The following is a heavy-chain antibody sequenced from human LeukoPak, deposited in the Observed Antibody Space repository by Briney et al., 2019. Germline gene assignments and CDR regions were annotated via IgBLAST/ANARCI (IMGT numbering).Heavy chain of an antibody. CDR2: ISISGTYI. D-gene: IGHD3-10*01. CDR1: GCSVSSKY. J-gene: IGHJ3*02. CDR3: ARSGGGLRGGFDI. Sequence: PGGSLRLSCAPSGCSVSSKYMSWVRQAPGKGLEWVSSISISGTYIYYADSIKGRFTISRDNAKNSLYLQTNSLRAEDTAVYYCARSGGGLRGGFDIWGQGTLVTVSS. V-gene: IGHV3-21*04.